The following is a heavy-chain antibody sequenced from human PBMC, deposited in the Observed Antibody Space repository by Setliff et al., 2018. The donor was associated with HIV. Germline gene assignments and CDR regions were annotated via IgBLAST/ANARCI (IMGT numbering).Heavy chain of an antibody. CDR1: GDSISSDFY. V-gene: IGHV4-38-2*02. CDR3: ARGQGCGGGCHYAFEM. Sequence: SETLSLTCTVSGDSISSDFYWGWIRQPPGKGLEWIGSIYHSGNTYYMPSLQSRVTISVDMSKNQFSLNLNSVTAADTAVYYCARGQGCGGGCHYAFEMWGQGTMVTGS. CDR2: IYHSGNT. J-gene: IGHJ3*02. D-gene: IGHD2-21*02.